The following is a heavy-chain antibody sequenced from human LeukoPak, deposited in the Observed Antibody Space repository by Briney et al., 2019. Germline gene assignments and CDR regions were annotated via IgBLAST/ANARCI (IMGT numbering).Heavy chain of an antibody. Sequence: GASVKVSCKGSGYTFTSYYMHWVRQAPGQGLEWMGIINPSGGSTSYAQKFQGRVTMTRDMSTSTVYMELSSLRSEDTAVYYCAREYYYDSSGQFADPDYWGQGTLVTVSS. D-gene: IGHD3-22*01. CDR3: AREYYYDSSGQFADPDY. CDR2: INPSGGST. CDR1: GYTFTSYY. J-gene: IGHJ4*02. V-gene: IGHV1-46*01.